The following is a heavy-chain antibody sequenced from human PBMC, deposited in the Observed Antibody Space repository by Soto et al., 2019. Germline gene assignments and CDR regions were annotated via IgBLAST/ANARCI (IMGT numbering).Heavy chain of an antibody. J-gene: IGHJ3*02. CDR3: AREEELTGIGGDAFDI. CDR1: GFTFSSYW. V-gene: IGHV3-74*01. Sequence: GGSLRLSCAASGFTFSSYWMHWVRQAPGKGLVWVSRINSDGSSTSYADSVKGRFTISRDNAKNTLYLQMNSLRAEDTAVYYCAREEELTGIGGDAFDIWGQGTMVTVSS. D-gene: IGHD7-27*01. CDR2: INSDGSST.